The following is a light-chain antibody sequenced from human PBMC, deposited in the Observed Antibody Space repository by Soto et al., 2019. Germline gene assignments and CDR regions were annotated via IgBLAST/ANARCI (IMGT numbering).Light chain of an antibody. Sequence: DIVMTQSPESLAVSLGERATINCKSSQTVLYSPRNRNYIAWYQQKPGQPPKLLITWASTRESGVPGRFSGSGSGTDFTLTISSLQAEDVAVYYCHQYGLSPRHPFGQGTKLEIK. CDR1: QTVLYSPRNRNY. V-gene: IGKV4-1*01. CDR2: WAS. CDR3: HQYGLSPRHP. J-gene: IGKJ2*01.